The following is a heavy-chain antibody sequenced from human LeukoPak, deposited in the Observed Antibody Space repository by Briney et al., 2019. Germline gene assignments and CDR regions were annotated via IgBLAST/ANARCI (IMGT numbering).Heavy chain of an antibody. J-gene: IGHJ3*02. CDR2: IKQDGSEK. CDR1: GFTFSSYW. D-gene: IGHD3-3*01. CDR3: ARVSSTRFWSGYSDAFDI. Sequence: GGSLRLSCAASGFTFSSYWMSWVRQAPGKGLEWVANIKQDGSEKYYVDSVKGRFTISRDNAKNSLYLQMNSLRAEDTAVYYCARVSSTRFWSGYSDAFDIWGQGTMVTVSS. V-gene: IGHV3-7*01.